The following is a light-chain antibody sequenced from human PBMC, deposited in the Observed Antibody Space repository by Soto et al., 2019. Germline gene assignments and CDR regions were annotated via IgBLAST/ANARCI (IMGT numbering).Light chain of an antibody. J-gene: IGLJ2*01. CDR1: SSNIGSDS. CDR3: AVWDGSLNGVV. V-gene: IGLV1-44*01. CDR2: SND. Sequence: SVLTQPPSASGTPGQRVTMSCSGSSSNIGSDSVNWYQQLPGTAPKLLIHSNDQRPSGVPDRFSGSKSGTSASLAISGLQSEDEADYFCAVWDGSLNGVVFGGGTKLTVL.